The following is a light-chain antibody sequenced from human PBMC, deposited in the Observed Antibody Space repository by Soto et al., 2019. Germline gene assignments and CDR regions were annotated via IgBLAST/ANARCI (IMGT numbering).Light chain of an antibody. Sequence: IRMTPSPSSLSASTGDRVTTTFRASQGISNYCAWYQKKPGKAPKLLIYDASSLEAGVPSRFRGSGSGTDFTFTISRVQPEDIATYYCQQYEYLPTFGQGTRLEI. V-gene: IGKV1-33*01. CDR2: DAS. J-gene: IGKJ5*01. CDR1: QGISNY. CDR3: QQYEYLPT.